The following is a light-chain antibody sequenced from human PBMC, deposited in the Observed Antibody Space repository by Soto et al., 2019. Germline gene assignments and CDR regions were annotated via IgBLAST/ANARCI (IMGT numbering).Light chain of an antibody. CDR1: SSDVGGYNY. V-gene: IGLV2-8*01. CDR3: SSYAGSNIRYV. Sequence: QSALTQPPSASGSPGQSVTISCTGTSSDVGGYNYVSWYQQHPGKAPKLMIYEVSKRPSGVPDRFSGSKSGNTASLTVSGLQAEDEADYYCSSYAGSNIRYVLGTGTKVTVL. CDR2: EVS. J-gene: IGLJ1*01.